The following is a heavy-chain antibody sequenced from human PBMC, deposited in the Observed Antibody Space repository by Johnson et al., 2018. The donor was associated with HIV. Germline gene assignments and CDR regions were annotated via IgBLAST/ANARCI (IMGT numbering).Heavy chain of an antibody. CDR3: AREALDAFDI. CDR1: GFTFSSYA. J-gene: IGHJ3*02. CDR2: ISYDGSNK. Sequence: QVQLVESGGGVVQPGRSLRLSCAASGFTFSSYAMHWVRQAPGKGLEWVEVISYDGSNKYYADSVKGRFTISRDNSKNSLYLQMNSLRAEDTAVYYCAREALDAFDIWGQGTMVTVSS. V-gene: IGHV3-30-3*01.